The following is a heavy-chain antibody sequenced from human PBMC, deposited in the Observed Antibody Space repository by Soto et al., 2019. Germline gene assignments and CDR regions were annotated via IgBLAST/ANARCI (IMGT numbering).Heavy chain of an antibody. V-gene: IGHV1-69*01. Sequence: QVQLVQSGAEVKKPGSSVKVSCKASGGTFSSYAISWVRQAPGQGLEWMGGIIPIFGTANYAQKFQGRVTITADESTSTAYMELSSLRSEDTAVYYCARSRRYYYDSSGAAFDIWCKGTMVNVSS. CDR1: GGTFSSYA. D-gene: IGHD3-22*01. CDR3: ARSRRYYYDSSGAAFDI. CDR2: IIPIFGTA. J-gene: IGHJ3*02.